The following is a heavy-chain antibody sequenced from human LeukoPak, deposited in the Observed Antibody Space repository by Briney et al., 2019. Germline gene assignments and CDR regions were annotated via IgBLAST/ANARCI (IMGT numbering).Heavy chain of an antibody. CDR3: AKAPVTTCLGAYCYPFDL. D-gene: IGHD2-21*01. CDR1: GFTFSSYW. Sequence: PGGSLRLSCAASGFTFSSYWMSWVRQAPGKGLEWVANIKKDGSEKYYVDSVKGRFTISRDNSKDTLYLQMRSLRAEDAGVYYCAKAPVTTCLGAYCYPFDLWGQGTQVTVSS. J-gene: IGHJ4*02. CDR2: IKKDGSEK. V-gene: IGHV3-7*03.